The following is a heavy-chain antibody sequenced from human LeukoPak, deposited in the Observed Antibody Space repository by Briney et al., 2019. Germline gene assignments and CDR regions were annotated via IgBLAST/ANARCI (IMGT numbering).Heavy chain of an antibody. CDR2: INHSGST. V-gene: IGHV4-34*01. Sequence: SETLSLTCAVYGGSFSGYYWSWIRQPPRKGLEWIGEINHSGSTNYNPSLKSRVTISVDTSKNQFSLKLSSVTAADTAVYYCARSQGAFDIWGQGTMVTVSS. J-gene: IGHJ3*02. CDR1: GGSFSGYY. CDR3: ARSQGAFDI.